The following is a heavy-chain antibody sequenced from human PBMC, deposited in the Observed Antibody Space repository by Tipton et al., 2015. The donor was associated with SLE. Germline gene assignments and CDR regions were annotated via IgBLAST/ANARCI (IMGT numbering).Heavy chain of an antibody. V-gene: IGHV4-39*07. D-gene: IGHD4-11*01. J-gene: IGHJ4*02. CDR1: GGSISSSPYY. CDR3: ARHDYNDYYLDY. CDR2: IYYSGST. Sequence: TLSLTCSVSGGSISSSPYYWGWIRQPPGKGLEWIASIYYSGSTYYNPSLKSRVTISVDTSKNQFSLKLSSVTAADTAVYYYARHDYNDYYLDYWGQGTLVTVSS.